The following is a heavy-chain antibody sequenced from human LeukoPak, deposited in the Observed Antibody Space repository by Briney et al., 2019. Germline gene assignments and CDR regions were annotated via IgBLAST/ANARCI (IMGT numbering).Heavy chain of an antibody. Sequence: SVKVSCKASGGTFSSYAISWVRQAPGQGLEWMGRIIPILGIANYAQKFQGRVTITADKSTSTAYMELSSLRSEDTAVYYCARDTRDTVTTRGDAFDIWGQGTMVTVSS. CDR3: ARDTRDTVTTRGDAFDI. D-gene: IGHD4-17*01. J-gene: IGHJ3*02. CDR1: GGTFSSYA. V-gene: IGHV1-69*04. CDR2: IIPILGIA.